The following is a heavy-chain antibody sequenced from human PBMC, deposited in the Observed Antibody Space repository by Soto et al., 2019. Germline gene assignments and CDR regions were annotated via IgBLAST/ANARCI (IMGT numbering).Heavy chain of an antibody. J-gene: IGHJ3*02. CDR1: GFTFSSYA. V-gene: IGHV3-23*01. CDR3: AKDRNVRIVVVVAATRADAFDI. Sequence: GGSLRLSCAASGFTFSSYAMSWVRQAPGKGLEWVSAISGSGGSTYYADSVKGRFTISRDNSKNTLYLQMNSLRAEDTAVYYCAKDRNVRIVVVVAATRADAFDIWGQGTMVTVSS. CDR2: ISGSGGST. D-gene: IGHD2-15*01.